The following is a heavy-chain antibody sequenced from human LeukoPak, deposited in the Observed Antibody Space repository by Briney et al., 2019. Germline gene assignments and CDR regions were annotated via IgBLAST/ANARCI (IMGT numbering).Heavy chain of an antibody. CDR2: FDPEDGET. CDR1: GYTLTELS. Sequence: ASVKVSCKVSGYTLTELSMHWVRQAPGKGLEWTGGFDPEDGETIYAQKFQGRVTMTEDTSTDTAYMELSSLRSEDTAVYYCATTLWSGYLGPLGAFDIWGQGTMVTVSS. D-gene: IGHD3-3*01. CDR3: ATTLWSGYLGPLGAFDI. J-gene: IGHJ3*02. V-gene: IGHV1-24*01.